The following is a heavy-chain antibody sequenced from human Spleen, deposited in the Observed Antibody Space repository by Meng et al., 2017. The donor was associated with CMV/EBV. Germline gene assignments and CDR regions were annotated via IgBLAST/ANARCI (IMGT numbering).Heavy chain of an antibody. CDR3: ARDSVGAMEGADY. D-gene: IGHD1-26*01. V-gene: IGHV3-21*01. CDR2: ISSSSSYI. CDR1: GFTFSGYT. Sequence: GGSLRLSCAASGFTFSGYTMNWVRQAPGKGLEWVSSISSSSSYIYYSDSVKGRFTISRDNAKNSLYLQMNSLRAEDTAVYYCARDSVGAMEGADYWGQGKLVTVSS. J-gene: IGHJ4*02.